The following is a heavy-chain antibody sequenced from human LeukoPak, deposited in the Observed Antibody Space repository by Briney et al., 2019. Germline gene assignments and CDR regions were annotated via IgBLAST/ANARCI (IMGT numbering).Heavy chain of an antibody. Sequence: GGSLRLSCVASGFSFSSHAMHWVRQAPGKGLEWVAVISYDGSNKYYADSVKGRFTISRDNSKNTLYLQMSSLRVEDTAEYYCARGRVENWNDLHYYYYYMDVWGKGTTVTVSS. CDR3: ARGRVENWNDLHYYYYYMDV. D-gene: IGHD1-1*01. J-gene: IGHJ6*03. CDR2: ISYDGSNK. V-gene: IGHV3-30*04. CDR1: GFSFSSHA.